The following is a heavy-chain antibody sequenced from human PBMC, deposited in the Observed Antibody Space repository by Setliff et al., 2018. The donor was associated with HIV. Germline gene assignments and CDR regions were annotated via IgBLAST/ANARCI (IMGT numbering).Heavy chain of an antibody. V-gene: IGHV4-61*01. J-gene: IGHJ5*02. Sequence: PSETLSLTCTVSGGSISSDNYYWSWIRQPPGKALEWIGYAYYSGSTNYNPSLKSRVTMSLDTSKNEFSLKLSSVTAADTAVYYCARGQYCGGGSCYSPSYNWFDPWGQGTLVTVSS. CDR1: GGSISSDNYY. CDR3: ARGQYCGGGSCYSPSYNWFDP. D-gene: IGHD2-15*01. CDR2: AYYSGST.